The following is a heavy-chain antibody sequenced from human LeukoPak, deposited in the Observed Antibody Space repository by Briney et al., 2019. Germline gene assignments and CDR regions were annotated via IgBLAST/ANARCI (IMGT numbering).Heavy chain of an antibody. V-gene: IGHV3-48*01. J-gene: IGHJ4*02. CDR3: ARDPAGAGIYYDY. CDR2: ISSGGGTI. Sequence: GRSLRLSCTASGFTFSTYSMNWVRQAPGKGLEWVSYISSGGGTIYDADSVKGRFTISRDNAKNSLYLQMDSLRAEDTAVYYCARDPAGAGIYYDYWGQGTLVTVSS. CDR1: GFTFSTYS. D-gene: IGHD6-19*01.